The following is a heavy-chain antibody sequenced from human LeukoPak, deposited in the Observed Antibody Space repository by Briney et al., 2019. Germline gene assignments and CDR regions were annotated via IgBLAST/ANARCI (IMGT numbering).Heavy chain of an antibody. V-gene: IGHV1-2*02. CDR2: INPNSGGT. CDR3: AGLIVVVPAAMN. D-gene: IGHD2-2*01. CDR1: GYTFTGYY. Sequence: ASVKLSCKASGYTFTGYYMHWVRQAPGQGLEWMGWINPNSGGTNYAQNFQGRVTMTRDTSISTAYMELSRLRSDDTAVYYCAGLIVVVPAAMNWGQGTLVTVSS. J-gene: IGHJ4*02.